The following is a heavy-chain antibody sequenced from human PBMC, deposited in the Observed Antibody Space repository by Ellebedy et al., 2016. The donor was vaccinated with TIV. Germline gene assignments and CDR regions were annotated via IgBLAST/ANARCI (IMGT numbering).Heavy chain of an antibody. CDR2: INPSGGSS. CDR1: GYTFTSYY. D-gene: IGHD3-22*01. V-gene: IGHV1-46*01. Sequence: ASVKVSCKASGYTFTSYYMYWVRQAPGRGLEWMGIINPSGGSSNYAQKFQGRVTMTRDTSTSTVYMELSSLRSEDTAVYYCARGDKYYYDSSGYYYTYWGQGTLVTVSS. J-gene: IGHJ4*02. CDR3: ARGDKYYYDSSGYYYTY.